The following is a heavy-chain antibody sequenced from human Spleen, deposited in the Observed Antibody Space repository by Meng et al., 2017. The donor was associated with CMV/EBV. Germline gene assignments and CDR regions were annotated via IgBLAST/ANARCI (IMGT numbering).Heavy chain of an antibody. CDR3: ARIPYLPSGYYDY. CDR1: EDSVSSHRSA. J-gene: IGHJ4*02. CDR2: TYYRSKWYN. D-gene: IGHD3-22*01. V-gene: IGHV6-1*01. Sequence: QVHPPPSGPGLLNPSPTLSLTCAISEDSVSSHRSAWNWIRQSPSRGLEWLGRTYYRSKWYNDYAVSVKSRITINPDTSKNQFSLQLNSVTPEDTAVYYCARIPYLPSGYYDYWGQGTLVTVSS.